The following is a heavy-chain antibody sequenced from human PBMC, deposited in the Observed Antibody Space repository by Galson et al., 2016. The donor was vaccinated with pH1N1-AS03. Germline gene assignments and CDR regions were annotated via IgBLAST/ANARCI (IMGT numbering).Heavy chain of an antibody. CDR2: ISTYNGNT. CDR3: GGGTSDAFDI. J-gene: IGHJ3*02. Sequence: SVKVSCKASDYTFGIGWVRQAPRQGLEWMGWISTYNGNTKYAQNFQGSVTMTTDTSTSTAYMELRNLRSDDTAVYYCGGGTSDAFDIWGQGTMVIVSS. V-gene: IGHV1-18*01. CDR1: DYTFG. D-gene: IGHD1-1*01.